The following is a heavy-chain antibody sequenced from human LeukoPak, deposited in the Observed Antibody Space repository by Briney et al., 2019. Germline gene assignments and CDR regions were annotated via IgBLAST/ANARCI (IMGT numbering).Heavy chain of an antibody. D-gene: IGHD5-24*01. Sequence: PGGSLRLSCAASGFTVSSNYMSWVRQAPGRGLEWVGRIKSKTDGGTTDYAAPVKGRVTISRDDSKNTLYLQMNSLKTEDTAVYYCTTEQMATIGVGWGQGTMVTVSS. CDR2: IKSKTDGGTT. CDR3: TTEQMATIGVG. V-gene: IGHV3-15*01. CDR1: GFTVSSNY. J-gene: IGHJ3*01.